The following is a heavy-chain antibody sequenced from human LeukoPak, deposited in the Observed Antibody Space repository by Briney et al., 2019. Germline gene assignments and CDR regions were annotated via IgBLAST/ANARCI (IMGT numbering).Heavy chain of an antibody. D-gene: IGHD6-13*01. CDR3: AREPYTSSWFPDY. CDR1: GFTFSSYS. J-gene: IGHJ4*02. Sequence: GSLRLSCAASGFTFSSYSMNWVRQAPGKGLEWVSYISSSSSTIYYADSVKGRFTISRDNAKNSLYLQMDSLRAEDTAVYYCAREPYTSSWFPDYWGQGTLVTVSS. V-gene: IGHV3-48*04. CDR2: ISSSSSTI.